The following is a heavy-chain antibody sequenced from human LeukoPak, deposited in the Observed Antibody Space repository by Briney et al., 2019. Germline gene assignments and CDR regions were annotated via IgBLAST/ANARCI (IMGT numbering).Heavy chain of an antibody. J-gene: IGHJ4*02. CDR2: IIPILGIA. CDR3: ASTRVTIQETTQN. D-gene: IGHD3-9*01. Sequence: VASVKVSCKASGGTFSSYAISWVRQAPGQGLEWMGRIIPILGIANYAQKFQGRVTITADKSTSTAYMELSSLRSEDTAVYYCASTRVTIQETTQNWGQGTLVTVSS. CDR1: GGTFSSYA. V-gene: IGHV1-69*04.